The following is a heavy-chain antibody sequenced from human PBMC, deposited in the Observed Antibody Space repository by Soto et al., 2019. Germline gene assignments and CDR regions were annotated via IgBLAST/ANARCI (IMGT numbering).Heavy chain of an antibody. Sequence: QVQLQESGPGLVKPSQTLSLTCTVSGGSISSGGYYWSWIRQHPGKGLEWIGYIYYSGSTYYNPSIIARDTTTGQTSRSQFSRTLSSVTASDTAVYYGAREEGGGYDHRWFDPWGQGTLVGVSS. CDR3: AREEGGGYDHRWFDP. V-gene: IGHV4-31*03. D-gene: IGHD5-12*01. J-gene: IGHJ5*02. CDR1: GGSISSGGYY. CDR2: IYYSGST.